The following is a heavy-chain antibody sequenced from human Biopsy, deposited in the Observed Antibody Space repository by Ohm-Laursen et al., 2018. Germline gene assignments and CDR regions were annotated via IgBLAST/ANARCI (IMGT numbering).Heavy chain of an antibody. V-gene: IGHV4-31*03. J-gene: IGHJ2*01. CDR1: GVSINGGRYY. CDR3: ARLGSGDYFPTFFDL. CDR2: IFYSANT. Sequence: SQTLSLTCIVSGVSINGGRYYWNWIRHHPGKGLEWIGNIFYSANTYYNPSLKSRVTISVDTSKNQFSLKLSSVTAADTAVYYCARLGSGDYFPTFFDLWGRGTLVTVSS. D-gene: IGHD5-12*01.